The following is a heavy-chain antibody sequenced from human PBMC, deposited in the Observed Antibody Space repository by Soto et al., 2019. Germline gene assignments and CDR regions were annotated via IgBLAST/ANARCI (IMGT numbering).Heavy chain of an antibody. J-gene: IGHJ4*02. D-gene: IGHD1-1*01. CDR2: ITGRGDIT. Sequence: HPGGSLRLSCAASGFTFNNYVMSWVRQGPGKGLEWVSAITGRGDITHYADSVKGRFTISRDNSKNTVFLQMDSLRAEDTALYYCAQDNPGPWNFDSWGQGTLVTVSS. V-gene: IGHV3-23*01. CDR1: GFTFNNYV. CDR3: AQDNPGPWNFDS.